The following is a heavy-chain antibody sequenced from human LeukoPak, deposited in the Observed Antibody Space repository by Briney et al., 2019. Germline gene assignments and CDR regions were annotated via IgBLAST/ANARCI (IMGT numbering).Heavy chain of an antibody. D-gene: IGHD6-13*01. V-gene: IGHV3-9*01. Sequence: GGSLRLSCAASGFSFSDSGMDWVRQAPGKGLEWVSGISWDSDNIIYADSVRGRFTISRDNARNSLYLQMNSLRPEDTALYYCAKAIAAPGAFDLWGQGTMVIVSS. J-gene: IGHJ3*01. CDR1: GFSFSDSG. CDR3: AKAIAAPGAFDL. CDR2: ISWDSDNI.